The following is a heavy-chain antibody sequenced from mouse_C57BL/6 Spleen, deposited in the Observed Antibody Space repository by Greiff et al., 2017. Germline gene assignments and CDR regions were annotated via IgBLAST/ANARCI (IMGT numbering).Heavy chain of an antibody. CDR1: GYTFTDYE. J-gene: IGHJ4*01. Sequence: VQLQQSGAELVRPGASVTLSCKASGYTFTDYEMHWVKQTPVHGLEWIGAIDPETGGTAYNQKFKGKAILTADKSSSTAYMELRILTSEDSAVYYCTPYSFYAMDYWGQGTSVTVSS. CDR3: TPYSFYAMDY. CDR2: IDPETGGT. D-gene: IGHD2-12*01. V-gene: IGHV1-15*01.